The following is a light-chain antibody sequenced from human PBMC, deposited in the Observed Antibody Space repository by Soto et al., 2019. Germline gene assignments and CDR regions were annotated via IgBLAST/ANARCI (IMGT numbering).Light chain of an antibody. CDR3: QQYKNWPPLT. J-gene: IGKJ4*01. CDR2: GAS. Sequence: ETVMTQSPATLSVSPGERATLSCRASQSVSSNLAWYQQKPGQAPRLLIYGASTRATGIPARFSGSGSGTDFTLTISSLQSEDFAVYFCQQYKNWPPLTFGGGTKV. CDR1: QSVSSN. V-gene: IGKV3-15*01.